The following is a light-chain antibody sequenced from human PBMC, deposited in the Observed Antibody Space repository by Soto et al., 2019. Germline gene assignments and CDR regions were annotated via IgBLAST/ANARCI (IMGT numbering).Light chain of an antibody. Sequence: QSALTQPRSVSGSPGQSVTISCTGTSSDVGGSKYVSWYQQHPGKAPKLMIYDVSKRPSGVPDRLSGSKSGNTASLTISGLQAEDEAEYYCCSYAGSYTVMFDGGTKLTIL. CDR3: CSYAGSYTVM. CDR1: SSDVGGSKY. J-gene: IGLJ3*02. CDR2: DVS. V-gene: IGLV2-11*01.